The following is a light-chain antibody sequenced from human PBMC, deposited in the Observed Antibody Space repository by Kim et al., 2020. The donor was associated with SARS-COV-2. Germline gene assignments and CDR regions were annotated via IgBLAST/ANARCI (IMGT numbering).Light chain of an antibody. V-gene: IGKV1-16*02. Sequence: SASVGDSVTISCRASQGINNYLAWFQQKPGKAPKSLIYGASTLHRGVPSKFSGSGFGTDFSLTISDLQPEDFASYYCQQYNGYPYTFGQGTKLEI. J-gene: IGKJ2*01. CDR1: QGINNY. CDR2: GAS. CDR3: QQYNGYPYT.